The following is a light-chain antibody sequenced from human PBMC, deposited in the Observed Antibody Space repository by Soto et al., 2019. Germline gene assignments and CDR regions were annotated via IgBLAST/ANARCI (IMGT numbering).Light chain of an antibody. CDR3: QQRSNSPIT. CDR1: HTANST. CDR2: GAS. V-gene: IGKV3-11*01. J-gene: IGKJ5*01. Sequence: EIVLTQSPATLSLSPGERATLSCRASHTANSTLAWYQQKPGQAPRLLIYGASTRATGLPARFSGSGSGTDFTLTISSLEPEDFAVYYCQQRSNSPITFGQGTLLEI.